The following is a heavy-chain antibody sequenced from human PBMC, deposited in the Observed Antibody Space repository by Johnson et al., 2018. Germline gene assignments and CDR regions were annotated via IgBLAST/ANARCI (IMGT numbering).Heavy chain of an antibody. V-gene: IGHV4-59*01. D-gene: IGHD2-15*01. CDR2: IHYSGST. Sequence: QVQLQESGPGLVKPSETLSLTCTVSGGSISRYYWNWIRQPPGKGLEWIGYIHYSGSTNYNPSLKGRITIAVDTSKNQFSLRVSSVTAADTAVYYFARESYCSGASCYYGMDVWGQGTTVTVSS. J-gene: IGHJ6*02. CDR3: ARESYCSGASCYYGMDV. CDR1: GGSISRYY.